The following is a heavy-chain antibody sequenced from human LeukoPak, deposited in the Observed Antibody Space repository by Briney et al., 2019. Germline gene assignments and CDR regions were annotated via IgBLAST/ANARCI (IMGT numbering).Heavy chain of an antibody. CDR3: ARKGDSGGYYNTDY. D-gene: IGHD3-10*01. CDR1: GFTFSSYN. J-gene: IGHJ4*02. CDR2: ISSSSSTI. Sequence: GGSLRLSCAASGFTFSSYNMNWVRQVPGKGLEWVSYISSSSSTIYYADSVKGRFTISRDNAKHSLFLQMNSLRAEDTAVYYCARKGDSGGYYNTDYWGQGTLVTVSS. V-gene: IGHV3-48*04.